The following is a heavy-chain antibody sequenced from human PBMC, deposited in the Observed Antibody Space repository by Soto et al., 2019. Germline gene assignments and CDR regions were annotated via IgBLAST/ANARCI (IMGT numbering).Heavy chain of an antibody. CDR1: GDSISNLDYF. J-gene: IGHJ5*02. D-gene: IGHD7-27*01. CDR2: IYKSATT. Sequence: SDTLSLTCSVSGDSISNLDYFWAWIRQPPGQALEFIGYIYKSATTYYNPSFESRVAISVDTSKRQFSLNVTSVTAADTAVYFCARGRYCLTGRCFPNWFDAWGQGALVT. V-gene: IGHV4-30-4*02. CDR3: ARGRYCLTGRCFPNWFDA.